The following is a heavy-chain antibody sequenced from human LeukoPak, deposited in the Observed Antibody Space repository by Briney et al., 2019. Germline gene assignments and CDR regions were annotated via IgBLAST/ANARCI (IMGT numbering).Heavy chain of an antibody. V-gene: IGHV3-74*01. CDR3: ARRINYYDSSGYYYVRYFDS. CDR1: GFTFSSYW. Sequence: GGSLRLSCAASGFTFSSYWMYWVRQAPGKGPVWVARINTDGSSLNYADSVKGRFTISRDNAKNTLYLQMNSLGAEDTAVCYCARRINYYDSSGYYYVRYFDSWGQGTLVAVSS. D-gene: IGHD3-22*01. CDR2: INTDGSSL. J-gene: IGHJ4*02.